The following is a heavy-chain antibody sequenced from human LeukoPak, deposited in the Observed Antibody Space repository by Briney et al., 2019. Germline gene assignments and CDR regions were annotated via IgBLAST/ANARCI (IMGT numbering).Heavy chain of an antibody. Sequence: PSETLSLTCVVYGGSPSGYYWTWIRQPPEKGLEWVGEINHSGRTKYNPSLMSRVTISVDTSKNQFSLKLSSVTAADTAVYYCARGPPIKYDILTGYYNFDNWGQGTLVTVSS. J-gene: IGHJ4*02. CDR3: ARGPPIKYDILTGYYNFDN. V-gene: IGHV4-34*01. CDR2: INHSGRT. D-gene: IGHD3-9*01. CDR1: GGSPSGYY.